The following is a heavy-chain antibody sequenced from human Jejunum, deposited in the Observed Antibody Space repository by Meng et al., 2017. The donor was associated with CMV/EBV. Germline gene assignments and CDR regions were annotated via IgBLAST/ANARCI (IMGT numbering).Heavy chain of an antibody. J-gene: IGHJ5*02. D-gene: IGHD2-2*01. V-gene: IGHV4-39*01. Sequence: GASWGWIRQPPGKGLEWIGSLFYSGITHYNPSLKSRVTISVDTSKNQFSLKLSSVTAADTAVYYCARHPRYCSGSTCYWAGYFDPWGQGTLVTVSS. CDR1: GAS. CDR3: ARHPRYCSGSTCYWAGYFDP. CDR2: LFYSGIT.